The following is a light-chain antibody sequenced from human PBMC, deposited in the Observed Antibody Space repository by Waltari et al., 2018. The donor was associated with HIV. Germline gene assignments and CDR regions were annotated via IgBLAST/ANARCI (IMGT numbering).Light chain of an antibody. CDR3: QHYNNWPYT. Sequence: EIVMTQSPATLSVSPGERATLSCRASQSVSSNLAWYQQKPGQAPRLLIYGASTRATGIPARISGSGSGTEFTLTISSLQSEDFAVYYCQHYNNWPYTFGQGTNLEIK. J-gene: IGKJ2*01. CDR1: QSVSSN. CDR2: GAS. V-gene: IGKV3-15*01.